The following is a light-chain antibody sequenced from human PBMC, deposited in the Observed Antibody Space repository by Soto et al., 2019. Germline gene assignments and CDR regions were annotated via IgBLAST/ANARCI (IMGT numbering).Light chain of an antibody. CDR2: DVS. J-gene: IGLJ2*01. CDR3: SSYTSSSTLGV. V-gene: IGLV2-14*01. Sequence: QSVLTQPASVSGSPGQSITISCTGTSSDVGGYNVSWYQQHPGKAPKLMIFDVSNRPSGVSNRFSGSKSGNTASLTISGLQAEDEADYYCSSYTSSSTLGVFGGGTQLTVL. CDR1: SSDVGGYN.